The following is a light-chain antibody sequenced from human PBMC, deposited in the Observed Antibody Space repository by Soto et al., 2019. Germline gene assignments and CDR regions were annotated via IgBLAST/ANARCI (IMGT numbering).Light chain of an antibody. CDR2: KAS. Sequence: DITMTQSPATLSGYVGDTVTITCRASQTISSWLAWYQQKPGKAPKLLIYKASTLKSGVPSRFSGSGSGTEFTLTISSLQPDDFATYYCQHYNSYSEAFGQGTKVDIK. V-gene: IGKV1-5*03. CDR3: QHYNSYSEA. J-gene: IGKJ1*01. CDR1: QTISSW.